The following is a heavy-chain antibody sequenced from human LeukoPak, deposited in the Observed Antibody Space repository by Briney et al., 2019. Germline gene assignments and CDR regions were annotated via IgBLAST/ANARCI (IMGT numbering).Heavy chain of an antibody. D-gene: IGHD6-6*01. J-gene: IGHJ4*02. CDR3: ARDRPSYSSSSGGDY. Sequence: GGSLRLSCAASGFTFSDYYMSWIRQAPGKGLEWVSYISSSSSYTNYADSVKGRFTISRDNAKNSLYLQMNSLRAEDTAVYCCARDRPSYSSSSGGDYWGQGTLVTVSS. CDR2: ISSSSSYT. CDR1: GFTFSDYY. V-gene: IGHV3-11*06.